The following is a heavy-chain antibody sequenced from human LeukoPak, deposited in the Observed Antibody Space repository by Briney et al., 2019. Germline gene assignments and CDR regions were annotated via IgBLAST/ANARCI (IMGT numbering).Heavy chain of an antibody. Sequence: KPSETLSLTCTVSGDSISGSSYYWGWVRQPPGKGLEWIGDIYYSGSSYYSPSLKSRVTISLDTSKNQFSLKLRSVTAADTAVYYCARRRYYDSTGFLDWGQGSLVSVSS. CDR3: ARRRYYDSTGFLD. CDR1: GDSISGSSYY. V-gene: IGHV4-39*01. D-gene: IGHD3-22*01. CDR2: IYYSGSS. J-gene: IGHJ1*01.